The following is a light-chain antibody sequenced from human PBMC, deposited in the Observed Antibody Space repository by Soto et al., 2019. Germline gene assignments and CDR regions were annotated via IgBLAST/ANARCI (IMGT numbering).Light chain of an antibody. CDR3: QHYGSSLI. Sequence: EIVLTQSPGTLSLSPGERATLSCRASQSVSSDYLAWYQQIPGQAPRLLIYGASRRATGIPDRFSGSASGTDFTLPISRLEPADFAVYFCQHYGSSLIFGGGTKVEI. V-gene: IGKV3-20*01. CDR2: GAS. J-gene: IGKJ4*01. CDR1: QSVSSDY.